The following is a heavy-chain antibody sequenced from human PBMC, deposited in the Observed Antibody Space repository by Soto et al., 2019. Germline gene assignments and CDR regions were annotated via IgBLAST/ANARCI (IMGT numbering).Heavy chain of an antibody. CDR1: GFVFSTYS. J-gene: IGHJ6*02. CDR2: ISSTSGTI. CDR3: ANQKILFSAARTLCGLGV. Sequence: EGQLVESGGNLVRPGGSLRLSCEASGFVFSTYSMNWVRQAPGKGLELISNISSTSGTIYYADSVKGRFTIFRDNAKNSLFLQMNGLRDDDTAVYYCANQKILFSAARTLCGLGVWGQGTRVSVSS. V-gene: IGHV3-48*02. D-gene: IGHD6-25*01.